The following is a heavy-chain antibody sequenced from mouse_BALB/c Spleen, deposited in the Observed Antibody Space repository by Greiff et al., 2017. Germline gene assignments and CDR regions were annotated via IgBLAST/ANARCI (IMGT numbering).Heavy chain of an antibody. Sequence: VQLQQSGAELARPGASVKLSCKASGYTFTSYWMQWVKQRPGQGLEWIGAIYPGDGDTRYTQKFKGKATLTADKSSSTAYMQLSSLASEDSAVYYGARRAADYWGQGTTLTVSS. V-gene: IGHV1-87*01. J-gene: IGHJ2*01. CDR1: GYTFTSYW. D-gene: IGHD3-3*01. CDR2: IYPGDGDT. CDR3: ARRAADY.